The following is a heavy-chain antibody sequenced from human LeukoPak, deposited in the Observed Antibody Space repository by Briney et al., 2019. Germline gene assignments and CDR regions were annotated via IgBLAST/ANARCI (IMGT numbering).Heavy chain of an antibody. CDR3: ARRPMVRGVIDC. V-gene: IGHV4-34*01. CDR1: GGSFSGYY. CDR2: INHSGST. Sequence: SETLSLTCAVYGGSFSGYYWSWIRQPPGEGLEWIGEINHSGSTNYNPSLKSRVTISVDTSKNQFSLKLSSVTAADTAVYYCARRPMVRGVIDCWGQGTQVTVSS. J-gene: IGHJ4*02. D-gene: IGHD3-10*01.